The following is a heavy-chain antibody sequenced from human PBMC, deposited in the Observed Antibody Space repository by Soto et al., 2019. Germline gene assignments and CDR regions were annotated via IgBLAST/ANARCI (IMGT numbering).Heavy chain of an antibody. CDR3: ARARGARYFDY. Sequence: LQSLSDTRTVSNGSRRSGDSYRRWIRQPPGKGLEWIGYIYYSGSTYYNPSLKSRVTISVDTSKNQFSLKLSSVTAADTAVYYCARARGARYFDYWGQRTLVSVSS. CDR1: NGSRRSGDSY. D-gene: IGHD2-15*01. J-gene: IGHJ4*02. CDR2: IYYSGST. V-gene: IGHV4-30-4*01.